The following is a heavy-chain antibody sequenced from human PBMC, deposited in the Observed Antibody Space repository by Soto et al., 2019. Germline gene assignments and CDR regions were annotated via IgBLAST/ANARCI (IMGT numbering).Heavy chain of an antibody. CDR3: ARGLFSENFYSGGWYFFDS. CDR2: INHSGSA. V-gene: IGHV4-34*01. J-gene: IGHJ4*02. D-gene: IGHD1-26*01. Sequence: QVQLQQWGAGLLKPSETLSLTCGVYGGSFTGYSWTWIRQSPRKGLEWIGQINHSGSAIYNPSLKSRITISLLTSNNQCSLDLSSVTAADTAVYYCARGLFSENFYSGGWYFFDSWGQGTLVAVSS. CDR1: GGSFTGYS.